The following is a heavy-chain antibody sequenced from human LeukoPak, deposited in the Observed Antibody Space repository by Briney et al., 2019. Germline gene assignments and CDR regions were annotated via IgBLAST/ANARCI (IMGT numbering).Heavy chain of an antibody. CDR2: ISSSSSYI. Sequence: PGGSLRLSCAASGFTFSSYSMNWVRQAPGKGLEWVSSISSSSSYIYYADSVKGRFTISRDNAKNSLYLQMNSLRAEDTAVYYCARASVYDFWSGPNPGNYYYYYMDVWGKGTTVTVSS. J-gene: IGHJ6*03. V-gene: IGHV3-21*01. CDR3: ARASVYDFWSGPNPGNYYYYYMDV. CDR1: GFTFSSYS. D-gene: IGHD3-3*01.